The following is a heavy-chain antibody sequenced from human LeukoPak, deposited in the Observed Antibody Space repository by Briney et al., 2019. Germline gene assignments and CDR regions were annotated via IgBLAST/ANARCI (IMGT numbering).Heavy chain of an antibody. CDR1: GFTFSSYG. Sequence: AGGSLRLSCAASGFTFSSYGMHWVRQAPGKGLEWVAFIRYDGSNKYYADSVKGRFTISRDNSKNTLYLQMNSLRAEDTAVYYCAKEGNYYGSGSLQGGIDYWGQGTLVTVSS. D-gene: IGHD3-10*01. J-gene: IGHJ4*02. V-gene: IGHV3-30*02. CDR3: AKEGNYYGSGSLQGGIDY. CDR2: IRYDGSNK.